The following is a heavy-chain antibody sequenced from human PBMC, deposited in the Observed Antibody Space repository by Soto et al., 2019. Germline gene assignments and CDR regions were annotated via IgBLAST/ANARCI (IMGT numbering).Heavy chain of an antibody. CDR1: GGSISSSSYY. J-gene: IGHJ6*02. Sequence: SETLSLTCTVSGGSISSSSYYWGWIRQPPGKGLEWIGSIYYSGSTYYNPSLKSRVTISVDTSKNQFSLKLSSVTAADTAVYYCAREGGTLGSGWAHDYYYYYGMDVWGQGTTVTVSS. CDR2: IYYSGST. V-gene: IGHV4-39*07. CDR3: AREGGTLGSGWAHDYYYYYGMDV. D-gene: IGHD6-19*01.